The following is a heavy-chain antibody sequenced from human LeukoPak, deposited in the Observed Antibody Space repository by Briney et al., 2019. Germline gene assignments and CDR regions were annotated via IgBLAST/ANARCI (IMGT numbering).Heavy chain of an antibody. J-gene: IGHJ5*02. CDR1: GYNFTIYW. CDR3: ATFDFLFGEITQWFDP. V-gene: IGHV5-51*01. D-gene: IGHD3-16*01. Sequence: GSLKISCKGSGYNFTIYWIGWVRQMPGKGLEWMGIIYPGDSDTRYSPSFQGQVTISADKSISTAYLQWSSLKASDTAIYYCATFDFLFGEITQWFDPWGQGTPVTVSS. CDR2: IYPGDSDT.